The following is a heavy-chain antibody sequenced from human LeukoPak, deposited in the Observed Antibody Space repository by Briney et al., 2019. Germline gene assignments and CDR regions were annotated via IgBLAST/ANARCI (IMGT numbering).Heavy chain of an antibody. CDR2: IIPLFGTP. J-gene: IGHJ6*04. D-gene: IGHD2-15*01. Sequence: SVKVSCKASGGTFSSYTISWVRQAPGQGLEWMGGIIPLFGTPDYAQKFQDRLTITADKSTSTAYMELSSLRFEDTAVYYCASATLRCSGGSCYEMDVWGKGTTVTVSS. CDR3: ASATLRCSGGSCYEMDV. V-gene: IGHV1-69*06. CDR1: GGTFSSYT.